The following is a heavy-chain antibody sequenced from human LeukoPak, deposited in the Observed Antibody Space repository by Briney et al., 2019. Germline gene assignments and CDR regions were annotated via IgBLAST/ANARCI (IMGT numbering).Heavy chain of an antibody. V-gene: IGHV3-21*01. Sequence: GGSLRLSCAVSGFTFSNEAMGWVRQLRGGGLEWVSSISSSGSYIYYAGSVKGRFTISRDNAKNSLYLQMNSLRAEDTAVYYCARDRLVYVSRDFDYWGQGTLVTVSS. D-gene: IGHD3-16*01. CDR3: ARDRLVYVSRDFDY. CDR1: GFTFSNEA. CDR2: ISSSGSYI. J-gene: IGHJ4*02.